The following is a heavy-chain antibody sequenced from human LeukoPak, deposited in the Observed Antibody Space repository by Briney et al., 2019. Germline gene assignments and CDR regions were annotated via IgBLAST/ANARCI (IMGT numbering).Heavy chain of an antibody. D-gene: IGHD6-19*01. CDR2: INPNSGVT. V-gene: IGHV1-2*02. CDR3: ARASSGTNFYYYMDV. CDR1: GGTFSSYA. Sequence: ASVKVSCKASGGTFSSYAISWVRQAPGQGLEWMGWINPNSGVTNYAQKFQGRVTMTRDTSINTAYMELSRLRSDDTAVYYCARASSGTNFYYYMDVWGKGTTVTISS. J-gene: IGHJ6*03.